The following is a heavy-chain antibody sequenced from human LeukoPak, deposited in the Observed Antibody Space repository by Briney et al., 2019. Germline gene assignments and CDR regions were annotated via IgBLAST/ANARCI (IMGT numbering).Heavy chain of an antibody. J-gene: IGHJ4*02. CDR3: ARVSRWFLAVAGYADY. CDR2: SNHRGST. Sequence: PSETLSLTCAFSGGSFSGYSWGWIRQTPGQGLEWLGESNHRGSTNYNPSLKSRVTISVDASKSQFSLKLSSVTAADTAVYYCARVSRWFLAVAGYADYWGQGTQVTVSS. V-gene: IGHV4-34*01. D-gene: IGHD6-19*01. CDR1: GGSFSGYS.